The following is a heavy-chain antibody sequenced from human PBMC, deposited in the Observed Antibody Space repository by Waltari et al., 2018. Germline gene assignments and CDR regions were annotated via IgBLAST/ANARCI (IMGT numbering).Heavy chain of an antibody. V-gene: IGHV1-69*01. D-gene: IGHD1-1*01. Sequence: QVQLVQSGAEVKKPGSSVKVSCKASGGTFRNYAITWVRQAPGHGLEWMGGIIPVFRSAHYAQNFLDRVTITADESTSTAYMELMGLTSDDTAVYYCARPRTTVGTGLWNDGLQIWGQGTLVTVSS. J-gene: IGHJ3*02. CDR3: ARPRTTVGTGLWNDGLQI. CDR1: GGTFRNYA. CDR2: IIPVFRSA.